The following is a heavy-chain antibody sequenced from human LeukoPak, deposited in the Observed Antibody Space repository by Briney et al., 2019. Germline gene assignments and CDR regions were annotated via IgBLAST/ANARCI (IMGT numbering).Heavy chain of an antibody. CDR1: GYTFTSYD. CDR2: MNPNSGNT. D-gene: IGHD6-19*01. CDR3: ARGRGSGWLLRYFDY. Sequence: ASVKVSCKASGYTFTSYDINWVLQATGQGLEWMGWMNPNSGNTGYAQKFQGRVTMTRNTSISTAYMELSSLRSEDTAVYYCARGRGSGWLLRYFDYWGQGTLVTVSS. V-gene: IGHV1-8*01. J-gene: IGHJ4*02.